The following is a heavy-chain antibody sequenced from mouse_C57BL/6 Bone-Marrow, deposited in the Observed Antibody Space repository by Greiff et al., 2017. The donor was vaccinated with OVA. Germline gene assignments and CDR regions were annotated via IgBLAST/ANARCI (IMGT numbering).Heavy chain of an antibody. Sequence: EVKLVESEGGLVQPGRSMKLSCTASGFTFSDYYMAWVRQVPEKGLEWVANINYDGSSTYYLDSLKSRFIISRDNAKNILYLQMSSLKSEDTATYYCARANWAYWYFDVWGTGTTVTVSS. V-gene: IGHV5-16*01. CDR2: INYDGSST. CDR3: ARANWAYWYFDV. CDR1: GFTFSDYY. D-gene: IGHD4-1*01. J-gene: IGHJ1*03.